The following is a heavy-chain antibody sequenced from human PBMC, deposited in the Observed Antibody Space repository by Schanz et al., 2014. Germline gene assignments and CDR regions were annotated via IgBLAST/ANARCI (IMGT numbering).Heavy chain of an antibody. V-gene: IGHV1-46*01. D-gene: IGHD6-19*01. Sequence: QVQLVQSGAEVKKPGASVKVSCKASGYTFTSDSMHWVRQAPGQGLEWMGIINPSGGSTRYGQKFQGRITVTTDTSTSTVYLELSSLRSDDTAVYYCARGGYSSGWYDRDIAHFDYWGQGTLVNVSS. CDR1: GYTFTSDS. J-gene: IGHJ4*02. CDR3: ARGGYSSGWYDRDIAHFDY. CDR2: INPSGGST.